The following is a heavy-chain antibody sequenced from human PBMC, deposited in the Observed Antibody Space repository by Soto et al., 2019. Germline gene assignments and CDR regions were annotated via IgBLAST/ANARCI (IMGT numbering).Heavy chain of an antibody. V-gene: IGHV4-61*01. Sequence: QVQLQESGPGLVKPSETLSLTCTVSGGSVSSGSYYWSWIRQPPGKGLEWIGYIYYSGSTNYNPSLKSRVTISVDTSKNQFSLKLSSVTAADTAVYYCATPSSGYYSGYFQHWGQGTLVTVSS. D-gene: IGHD3-22*01. CDR3: ATPSSGYYSGYFQH. CDR2: IYYSGST. J-gene: IGHJ1*01. CDR1: GGSVSSGSYY.